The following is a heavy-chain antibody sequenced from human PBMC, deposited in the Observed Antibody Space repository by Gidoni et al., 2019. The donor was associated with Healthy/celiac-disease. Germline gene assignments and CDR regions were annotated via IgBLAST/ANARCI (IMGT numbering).Heavy chain of an antibody. CDR3: AKERSSSYDFGTHHPRGDWFDP. V-gene: IGHV3-30*18. J-gene: IGHJ5*02. D-gene: IGHD3-3*01. CDR2: ISYDGSNK. Sequence: QVRLVESGGGVVQPGRSLRLSCPASGFTFRSYAMHCVRQAPGKGLEWVAVISYDGSNKYYADSVKGRFTISRDNSKNTLYLQMNSLRAEDTAVYYCAKERSSSYDFGTHHPRGDWFDPWGQGTLVTVSS. CDR1: GFTFRSYA.